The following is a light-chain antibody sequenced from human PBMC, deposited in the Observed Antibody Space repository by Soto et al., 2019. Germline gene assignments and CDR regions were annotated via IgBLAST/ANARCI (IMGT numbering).Light chain of an antibody. CDR2: KAS. CDR1: QSINTW. V-gene: IGKV1-5*03. J-gene: IGKJ3*01. Sequence: DIQMTQSPSTLSASIGDRVTITCRASQSINTWLAWYQQKPGKAPKLLIYKASTLESGVPSRFSGSGSGTDFTLTIGCLQPDDFATYYCQHYNSYSEFTFGPGTKVDI. CDR3: QHYNSYSEFT.